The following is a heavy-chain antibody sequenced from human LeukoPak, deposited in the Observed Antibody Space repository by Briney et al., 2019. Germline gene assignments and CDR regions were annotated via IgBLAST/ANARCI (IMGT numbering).Heavy chain of an antibody. CDR2: IYYSVTT. V-gene: IGHV4-59*11. CDR3: ATSADGIRDVYYGMDV. CDR1: GGSISSHY. J-gene: IGHJ6*02. Sequence: SETLSLTCTVSGGSISSHYWSWIRQPPGKGLEWIGYIYYSVTTYYNPSLKSRVTISVDTSKNQFSLRVTSVTAADTAVYYCATSADGIRDVYYGMDVWGQGTTVTVSS. D-gene: IGHD5-18*01.